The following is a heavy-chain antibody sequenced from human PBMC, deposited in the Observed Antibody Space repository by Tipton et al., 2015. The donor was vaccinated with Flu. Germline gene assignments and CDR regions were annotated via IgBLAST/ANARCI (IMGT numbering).Heavy chain of an antibody. V-gene: IGHV4-34*01. CDR3: ARVSPRRVTAIVVVMLPEGYFDF. Sequence: GLVKPSETLSLTCSVYGGSFSGYYWTWIRQPPGKGLEWIGEINHSGSTHYSSSLKSRVTMSVDSSKSQFSLHLSSVTAADTAVYYCARVSPRRVTAIVVVMLPEGYFDFWGQGSLVIVSS. CDR2: INHSGST. CDR1: GGSFSGYY. D-gene: IGHD3-22*01. J-gene: IGHJ4*02.